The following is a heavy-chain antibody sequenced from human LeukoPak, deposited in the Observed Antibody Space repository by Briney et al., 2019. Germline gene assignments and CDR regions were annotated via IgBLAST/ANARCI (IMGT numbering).Heavy chain of an antibody. CDR3: ARPIWFGELILDY. CDR2: ISAYNGNT. Sequence: GASVKVSCKASGGTFSSYAISWVRQAPGQGLEWMGWISAYNGNTNYAQKLQGRVTMTTDTSTSTAYMELRSLRSDDTAAYYCARPIWFGELILDYWGQGTLVTVSS. D-gene: IGHD3-10*01. V-gene: IGHV1-18*01. CDR1: GGTFSSYA. J-gene: IGHJ4*02.